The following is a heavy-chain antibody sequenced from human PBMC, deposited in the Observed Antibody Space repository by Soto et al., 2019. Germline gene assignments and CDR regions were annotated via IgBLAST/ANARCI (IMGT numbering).Heavy chain of an antibody. CDR2: INPSESTT. CDR3: DRPQSASHFFFGVDV. V-gene: IGHV1-46*01. J-gene: IGHJ6*04. D-gene: IGHD3-10*01. CDR1: GYPFTSYS. Sequence: QVQLVQSGAEVKKPGASVKVSCKASGYPFTSYSMHWVRQAPGHGLEWMGIINPSESTTNYALKFQGRVTMARDTDTGTSHMELSSLRSEEAAGYYCDRPQSASHFFFGVDVCGLGTTVAVFS.